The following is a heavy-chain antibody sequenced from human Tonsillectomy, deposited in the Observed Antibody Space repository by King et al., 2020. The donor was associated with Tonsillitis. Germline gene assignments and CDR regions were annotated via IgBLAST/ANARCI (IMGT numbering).Heavy chain of an antibody. CDR1: GDSFSSSY. Sequence: LQLQESGPGLVEPSGTLSLTCTVSGDSFSSSYWTWIRQPPGKGLEWIGFIFYTGSTTYNPSLKSRVTISVDTSKNQVSLNLRSVTAADTAMYYCARQRGYSYAFDYWGQGALVTVSS. CDR2: IFYTGST. J-gene: IGHJ4*02. CDR3: ARQRGYSYAFDY. V-gene: IGHV4-59*08. D-gene: IGHD5-18*01.